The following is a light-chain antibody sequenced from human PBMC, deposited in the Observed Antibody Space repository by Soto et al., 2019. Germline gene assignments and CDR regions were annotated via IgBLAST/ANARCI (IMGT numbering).Light chain of an antibody. CDR2: GAS. CDR1: QSVSSSY. Sequence: EIVLTQSPGTLSLSPGERATLSCRASQSVSSSYLAWYQQTPGQAPKLLIVGASTRATGIPARFSGSGSGTEFTITISSLQSEDFAVYDCQQYNSYSRTFGQGTKVDI. J-gene: IGKJ1*01. V-gene: IGKV3-15*01. CDR3: QQYNSYSRT.